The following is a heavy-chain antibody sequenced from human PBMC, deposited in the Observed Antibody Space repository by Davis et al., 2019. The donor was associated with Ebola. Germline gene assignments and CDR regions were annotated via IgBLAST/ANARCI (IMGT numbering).Heavy chain of an antibody. CDR1: GFTFSSYW. D-gene: IGHD3-22*01. V-gene: IGHV3-48*04. CDR2: ISSSSSTI. CDR3: ARDSAYYYDSSGLGG. J-gene: IGHJ4*02. Sequence: GESLKISCAASGFTFSSYWMSWVRQAPGKGLEWVSYISSSSSTIYYADSVKGRFTITRDNAKNSLYLQMNSLRAEDTAVYYCARDSAYYYDSSGLGGWGQGTLVTVSS.